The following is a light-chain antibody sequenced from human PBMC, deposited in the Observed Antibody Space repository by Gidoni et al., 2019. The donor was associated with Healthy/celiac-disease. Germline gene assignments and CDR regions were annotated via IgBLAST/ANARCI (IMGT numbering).Light chain of an antibody. V-gene: IGKV1-39*01. Sequence: DIQMTQSPSSLSASVGDRVTITCRASQSSISYLNWYPQKPGKAPTLLIYAASSLQSGVPSRFSGSGSGTDFTLTISSLQPEDFATYSCQQSYSTPRTFGQGTKVEIK. CDR2: AAS. CDR1: QSSISY. J-gene: IGKJ1*01. CDR3: QQSYSTPRT.